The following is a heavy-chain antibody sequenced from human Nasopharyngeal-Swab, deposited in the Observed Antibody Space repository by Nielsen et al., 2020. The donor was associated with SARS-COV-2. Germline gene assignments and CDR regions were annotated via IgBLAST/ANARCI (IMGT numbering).Heavy chain of an antibody. CDR1: GFTFGDYW. V-gene: IGHV3-74*01. CDR3: VRENGGFDV. J-gene: IGHJ3*01. Sequence: GESLKISCEASGFTFGDYWIPWVRQTPEKGLMCLSRISGNGFTTGYADSVKGRFTTSRDNAKNTVYLQMNSLRPDDSALYYCVRENGGFDVWGQGTRVTISS. D-gene: IGHD4-23*01. CDR2: ISGNGFTT.